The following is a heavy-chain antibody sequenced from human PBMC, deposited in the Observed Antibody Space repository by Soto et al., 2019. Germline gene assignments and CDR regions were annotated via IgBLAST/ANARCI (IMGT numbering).Heavy chain of an antibody. Sequence: ATVKVSRKASVYTLTSYASNWGRKAPGQGLEWMGWINTNTGNPTYAQGFTGRFVFSLDTSVSTAYLQICSLKAEDTAVYYCARGYYDSIGYYGTLVDYWVQGTLVPVSS. V-gene: IGHV7-4-1*01. CDR1: VYTLTSYA. J-gene: IGHJ4*02. D-gene: IGHD3-22*01. CDR3: ARGYYDSIGYYGTLVDY. CDR2: INTNTGNP.